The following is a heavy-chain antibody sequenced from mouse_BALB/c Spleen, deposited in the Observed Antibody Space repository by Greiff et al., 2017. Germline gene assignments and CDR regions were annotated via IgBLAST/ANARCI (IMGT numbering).Heavy chain of an antibody. CDR2: IWGDGST. Sequence: QVQLQQSGPGLVAPSQSLSITCTVSGFSLTGYGVNWVRQPPGKGLEWLGMIWGDGSTDYNSAFKSRLSISKDNSKSQVFLKMNSLQTDDTARYYCARGNGYAWFAYWGQGTLVTVSA. V-gene: IGHV2-6-7*01. D-gene: IGHD2-2*01. J-gene: IGHJ3*01. CDR1: GFSLTGYG. CDR3: ARGNGYAWFAY.